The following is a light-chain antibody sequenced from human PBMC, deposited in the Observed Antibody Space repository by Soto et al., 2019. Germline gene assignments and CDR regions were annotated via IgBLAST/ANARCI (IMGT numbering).Light chain of an antibody. J-gene: IGLJ1*01. CDR3: SSYTTGGSYV. CDR2: DVS. Sequence: QSALTQPASVSGSPGLSIAISCTGTSRDVGGYNSVSWYQQQPGKVPKLMIYDVSNRPSGVSNRFSGSKSGNTASLTISGLQAEDEGDYCCSSYTTGGSYVFGTGTKVTVL. V-gene: IGLV2-14*01. CDR1: SRDVGGYNS.